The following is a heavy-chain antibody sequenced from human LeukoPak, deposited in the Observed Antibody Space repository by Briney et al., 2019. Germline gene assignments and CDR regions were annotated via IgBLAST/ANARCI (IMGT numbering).Heavy chain of an antibody. CDR2: INPSGGST. D-gene: IGHD2-15*01. V-gene: IGHV1-46*01. J-gene: IGHJ4*02. CDR3: AREAPRGPYFDY. Sequence: ASVKVSCKASGYTFTSYYMHWVRQAPGQGLEWMGIINPSGGSTSYAQKFQGRVTMTGDTSTSTVYMELSSLRSEDTAVYYCAREAPRGPYFDYWGQGTLVTVSS. CDR1: GYTFTSYY.